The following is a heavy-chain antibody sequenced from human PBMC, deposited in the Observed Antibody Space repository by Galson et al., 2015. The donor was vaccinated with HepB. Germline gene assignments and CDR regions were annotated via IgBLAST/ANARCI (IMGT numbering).Heavy chain of an antibody. CDR1: GFTLSTYG. V-gene: IGHV3-33*01. J-gene: IGHJ3*02. Sequence: SLRLSCAASGFTLSTYGMHWVRQAPGKGLEWVAVIWPDGNEKYSADSVKGRFTISRDKSKNTQYLQMNSLRAEDTAVYYCARNLWGSGVNAFDIWGQGKMVTVSS. CDR2: IWPDGNEK. D-gene: IGHD2-21*01. CDR3: ARNLWGSGVNAFDI.